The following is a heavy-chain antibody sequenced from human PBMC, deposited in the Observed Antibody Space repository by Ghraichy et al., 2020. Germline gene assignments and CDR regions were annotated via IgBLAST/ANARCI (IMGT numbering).Heavy chain of an antibody. J-gene: IGHJ4*01. CDR1: GGSVSSDAYS. CDR3: TREPTGGFRFEY. D-gene: IGHD3-3*01. V-gene: IGHV4-30-2*01. Sequence: SETLSLTCSVSGGSVSSDAYSWSWIRQPPGTGLEWIGYIYHTGSTDYNPSLKSRVTISLDRSKNQFSLKVTSVTTADTAVYYCTREPTGGFRFEYWGHGAPVTVSS. CDR2: IYHTGST.